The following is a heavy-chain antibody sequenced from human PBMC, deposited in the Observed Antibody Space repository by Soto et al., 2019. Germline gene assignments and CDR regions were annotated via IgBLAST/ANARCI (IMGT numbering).Heavy chain of an antibody. Sequence: GGSLRLSCASSGFTFIDFYMNWMRQAPGKGLEWVSYISSSSSTIHYADSVKGRFTISRDNAKNSLYLQMNSLRVEDTAVYYCARSSRSWIGLFDYWGQGTLVTVSS. V-gene: IGHV3-11*01. CDR2: ISSSSSTI. J-gene: IGHJ4*02. D-gene: IGHD6-6*01. CDR1: GFTFIDFY. CDR3: ARSSRSWIGLFDY.